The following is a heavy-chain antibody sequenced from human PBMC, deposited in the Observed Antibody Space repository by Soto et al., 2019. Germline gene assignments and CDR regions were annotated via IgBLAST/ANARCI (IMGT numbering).Heavy chain of an antibody. CDR2: IYSGGST. D-gene: IGHD2-15*01. CDR3: ARAPVCSGGSCYGSGDWFDP. CDR1: GFTVSSNY. V-gene: IGHV3-53*01. Sequence: PGGSLRLSCAASGFTVSSNYMSWVRQAPGKGLEWVSVIYSGGSTYYADSVKGRFTISRDNSKNTLYLQMNSLRAEDTAVYYCARAPVCSGGSCYGSGDWFDPWGQGTLVTVSS. J-gene: IGHJ5*02.